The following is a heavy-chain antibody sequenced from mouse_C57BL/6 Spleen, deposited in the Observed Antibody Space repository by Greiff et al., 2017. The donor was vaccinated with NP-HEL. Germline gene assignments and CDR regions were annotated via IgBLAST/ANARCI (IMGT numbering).Heavy chain of an antibody. Sequence: VQLQQPGTELVKPGPSVKLSCKASGYTFTSYWMHWVKQRPGQGLEWIGNFNPGNGGTNYNEKFKSKATLTVDKSSSTAYMQLSSLTSEDSAVYYCARSARFITTVVADDWGQGTTLTVSS. CDR2: FNPGNGGT. CDR1: GYTFTSYW. J-gene: IGHJ2*01. CDR3: ARSARFITTVVADD. D-gene: IGHD1-1*01. V-gene: IGHV1-53*01.